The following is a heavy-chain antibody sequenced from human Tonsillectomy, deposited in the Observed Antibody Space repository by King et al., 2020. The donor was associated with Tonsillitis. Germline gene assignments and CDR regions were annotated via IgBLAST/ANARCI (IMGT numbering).Heavy chain of an antibody. CDR3: AKDQSSSALGMDP. CDR2: ISFHGNDK. D-gene: IGHD7-27*01. Sequence: VQLVESGGGVVQPGRSLRLSCVASGFTFSSYGVHWVRQAPGKGLEWVAFISFHGNDKNYADSVKGRFTISRDNSKNTLFLQMNSLRVEDTAVYYCAKDQSSSALGMDPWGQGTRVTVSS. J-gene: IGHJ5*02. CDR1: GFTFSSYG. V-gene: IGHV3-30*18.